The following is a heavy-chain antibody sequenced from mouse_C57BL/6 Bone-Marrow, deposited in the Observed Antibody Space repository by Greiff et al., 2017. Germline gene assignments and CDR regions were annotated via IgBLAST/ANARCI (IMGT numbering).Heavy chain of an antibody. J-gene: IGHJ1*03. CDR2: IDPENGDT. CDR3: TTAAFDV. CDR1: GFNIKDDY. Sequence: VQLKQSGAELVRPGASVKLSCTASGFNIKDDYMHWVKQRPEQGLEWIGWIDPENGDTEYASKFQGKATITADTSSNTAYLQLSSLTSEDTDVYYCTTAAFDVWGTGTTVTVSS. V-gene: IGHV14-4*01.